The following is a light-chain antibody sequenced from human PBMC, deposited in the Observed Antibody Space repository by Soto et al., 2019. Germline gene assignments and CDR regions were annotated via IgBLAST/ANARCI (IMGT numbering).Light chain of an antibody. Sequence: EIVLTQSPGTLSLSPGERATLSCRASQSVSSSYLAWYQQKSGQAPRLLIYGASIRATGIPDRFSGSGSGTDFTLTINSLEPEDFAVYYCQRYGSSPQTFGQGTKLEIK. CDR3: QRYGSSPQT. CDR1: QSVSSSY. V-gene: IGKV3-20*01. CDR2: GAS. J-gene: IGKJ2*01.